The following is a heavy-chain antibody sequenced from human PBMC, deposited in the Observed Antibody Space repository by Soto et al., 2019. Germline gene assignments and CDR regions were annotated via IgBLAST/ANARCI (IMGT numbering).Heavy chain of an antibody. CDR2: INPGNGNT. V-gene: IGHV1-3*01. CDR1: GYTFTSYG. J-gene: IGHJ4*02. D-gene: IGHD3-22*01. Sequence: QVQLVQSGAEVKNPGASVKVSCKASGYTFTSYGMNWVRQAPGRGLEWMGWINPGNGNTKYSQKFQGRVIIEMDTSASTAYMELSSLRSEDTAVYYCARGGYFDSSNYLAYWGLGTLVTVSS. CDR3: ARGGYFDSSNYLAY.